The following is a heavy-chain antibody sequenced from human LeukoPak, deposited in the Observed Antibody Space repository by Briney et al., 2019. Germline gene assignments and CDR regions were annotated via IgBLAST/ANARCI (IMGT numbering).Heavy chain of an antibody. D-gene: IGHD2-2*02. CDR2: IYHSGST. CDR3: ARGPLGYCSSTSCYTSYGMDV. CDR1: GGSISSGGYS. J-gene: IGHJ6*02. V-gene: IGHV4-30-2*01. Sequence: SETLSLTCTVSGGSISSGGYSWSWIRQPPGKGLEWIGYIYHSGSTYYNPSLKSRVTISVDRSKNQFSLKLSSVAAADTAVYYCARGPLGYCSSTSCYTSYGMDVWGQGTTVTVSS.